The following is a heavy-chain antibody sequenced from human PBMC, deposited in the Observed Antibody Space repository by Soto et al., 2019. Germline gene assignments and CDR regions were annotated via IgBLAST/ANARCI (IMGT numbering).Heavy chain of an antibody. D-gene: IGHD1-7*01. Sequence: SVKVSCKASGGTFSNYVVNWVRQAPGQGLEWMGRIIPISGAANYAQKFQGRVTITADKSTSTSYMELSSLRSEETAVYYCARDMTRTLVPYFDFWGQGTLVTVSS. CDR2: IIPISGAA. CDR1: GGTFSNYV. CDR3: ARDMTRTLVPYFDF. V-gene: IGHV1-69*06. J-gene: IGHJ4*02.